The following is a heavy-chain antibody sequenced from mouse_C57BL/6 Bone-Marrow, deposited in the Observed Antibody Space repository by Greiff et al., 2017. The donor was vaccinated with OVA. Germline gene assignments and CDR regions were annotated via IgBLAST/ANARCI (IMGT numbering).Heavy chain of an antibody. J-gene: IGHJ3*01. CDR1: GFTFSDYG. CDR2: ISSGSSTI. Sequence: DVHLVESGGGLVKPGGSLKLSCAASGFTFSDYGMHWVRQAPEKGLEWVAYISSGSSTIYYADTVKGRFTISRDNAKNTLFLQMTSLRSEDTAMYYAYYSNYSAYWGQGTLVTVSA. D-gene: IGHD2-5*01. V-gene: IGHV5-17*01. CDR3: YYSNYSAY.